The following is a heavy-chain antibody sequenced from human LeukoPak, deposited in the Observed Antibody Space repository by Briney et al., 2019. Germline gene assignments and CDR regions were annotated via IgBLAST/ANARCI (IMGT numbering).Heavy chain of an antibody. CDR3: ARVSGRLERQSDLDY. J-gene: IGHJ4*02. Sequence: GGSLRLSCAASGFTFASYSMNWVRQAPGKGLEWVSSISGASTSIYNAGSMKGRFTIARDNAQASLYLQMISLRADDTAVYYCARVSGRLERQSDLDYWGQGTLVIVSS. CDR2: ISGASTSI. D-gene: IGHD1-1*01. CDR1: GFTFASYS. V-gene: IGHV3-21*01.